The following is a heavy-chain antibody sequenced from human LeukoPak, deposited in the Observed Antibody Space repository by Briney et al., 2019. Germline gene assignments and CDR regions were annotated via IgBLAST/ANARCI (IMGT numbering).Heavy chain of an antibody. CDR3: ARYEAAAGRVDY. CDR2: IYYSGST. CDR1: GGSISSYY. D-gene: IGHD6-13*01. J-gene: IGHJ4*02. V-gene: IGHV4-59*01. Sequence: SETLSLTCTVSGGSISSYYWSWIRQPPGKGLEWTGYIYYSGSTNYNPSLKSRVTISVDTSKNQFSLKLSSVTAADTAVYYCARYEAAAGRVDYWGQGTLVTVSS.